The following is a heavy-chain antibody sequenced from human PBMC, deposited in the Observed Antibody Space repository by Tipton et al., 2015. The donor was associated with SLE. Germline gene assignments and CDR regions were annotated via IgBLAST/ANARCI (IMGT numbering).Heavy chain of an antibody. CDR1: GFTFSSYA. CDR3: ARDTGVETFLFDY. Sequence: SLRLSCAASGFTFSSYAMSWVRQAPGKGLEWVTVISYDGSNKYYADSVKGRFTISRDNSKNTLYLQMNSLRAEDTAVYYCARDTGVETFLFDYWGQGTLVTVSS. D-gene: IGHD1-14*01. CDR2: ISYDGSNK. J-gene: IGHJ4*02. V-gene: IGHV3-30-3*01.